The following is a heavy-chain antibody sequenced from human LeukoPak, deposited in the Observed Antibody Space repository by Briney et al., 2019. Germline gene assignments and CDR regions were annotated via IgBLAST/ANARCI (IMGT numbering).Heavy chain of an antibody. CDR2: IYDSGST. CDR1: GGSIRSSYYY. V-gene: IGHV4-39*07. D-gene: IGHD6-13*01. Sequence: SETLSLTCTVSGGSIRSSYYYWGWIRQPPGKGLEWIGSIYDSGSTYYNPSLKSRVTISVDTSKNQFSLKLSSVTAADTAVYYCARAVTTGYSSSWFYYFDYWGQGTLVTVSS. CDR3: ARAVTTGYSSSWFYYFDY. J-gene: IGHJ4*02.